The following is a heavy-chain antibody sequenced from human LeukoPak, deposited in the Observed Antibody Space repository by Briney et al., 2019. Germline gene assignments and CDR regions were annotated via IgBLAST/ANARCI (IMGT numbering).Heavy chain of an antibody. Sequence: PGGSLRLSCAASGFTFSSYAMSWVRQAPGKGLEWVPAISGSGGSTYYADSVKGRFTISRDNSKNTLYLQMNSLRAEDTAVYYCAKAYYDSSGYYGPNWFDPWGQGTLVTVSS. V-gene: IGHV3-23*01. CDR3: AKAYYDSSGYYGPNWFDP. J-gene: IGHJ5*02. CDR1: GFTFSSYA. D-gene: IGHD3-22*01. CDR2: ISGSGGST.